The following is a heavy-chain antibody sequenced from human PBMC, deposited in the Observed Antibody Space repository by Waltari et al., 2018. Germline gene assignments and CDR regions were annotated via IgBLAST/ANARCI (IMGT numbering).Heavy chain of an antibody. CDR3: ASLGGSRDY. J-gene: IGHJ4*02. CDR1: GGSISSHY. Sequence: QVQLQESGPGLVKPSETLSLTCTVSGGSISSHYWSWIRQPPGKGLEWIGYIYYSGSTNYHPSLKSRVTISVDTSKNQFSLKLSSVTAADTAVYYCASLGGSRDYWGQGTLVTVSS. CDR2: IYYSGST. D-gene: IGHD3-16*01. V-gene: IGHV4-59*11.